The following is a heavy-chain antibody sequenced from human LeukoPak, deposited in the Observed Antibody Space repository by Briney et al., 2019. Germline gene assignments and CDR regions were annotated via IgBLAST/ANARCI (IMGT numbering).Heavy chain of an antibody. D-gene: IGHD3-22*01. J-gene: IGHJ6*03. Sequence: SQTLSLTCSVSGVSTSSGSYYWSWIRQPAGKGLEWIGRIYTSGSTNYNPSLKSRVTMSVDTSKNQFSLKLSSVTAADTAVYYCARTGGYPFYYYYYYMDVWGKGTTVTVSS. CDR3: ARTGGYPFYYYYYYMDV. CDR2: IYTSGST. V-gene: IGHV4-61*02. CDR1: GVSTSSGSYY.